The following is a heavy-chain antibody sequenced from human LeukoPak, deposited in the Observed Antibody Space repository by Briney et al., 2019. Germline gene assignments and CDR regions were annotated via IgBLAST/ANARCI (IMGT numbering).Heavy chain of an antibody. D-gene: IGHD6-13*01. CDR1: GRSISTGSYD. Sequence: SDTLSLTCTVSGRSISTGSYDWNWIRQPGGKGLEWIGRSYITRTTNYNPSLQSRVTMSLDPSKHQLSLELTSVTAADTAVYYCASESGRSWGAAAGNFALWGQGTLVTVSS. V-gene: IGHV4-61*02. J-gene: IGHJ4*02. CDR3: ASESGRSWGAAAGNFAL. CDR2: SYITRTT.